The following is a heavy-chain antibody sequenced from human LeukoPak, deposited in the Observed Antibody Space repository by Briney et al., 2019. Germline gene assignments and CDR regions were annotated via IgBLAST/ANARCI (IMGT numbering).Heavy chain of an antibody. D-gene: IGHD6-19*01. CDR1: GGSISSYY. J-gene: IGHJ4*02. CDR2: IYYSGST. V-gene: IGHV4-59*01. Sequence: SETLSLTCTVSGGSISSYYWSWIRQPPGKGLEWIGYIYYSGSTNYNPSLKSRVTISVDTSKNQFSLKLSSVTAADTAVYYCAXXGSGWSTADFDYWGQGTLVTVSS. CDR3: AXXGSGWSTADFDY.